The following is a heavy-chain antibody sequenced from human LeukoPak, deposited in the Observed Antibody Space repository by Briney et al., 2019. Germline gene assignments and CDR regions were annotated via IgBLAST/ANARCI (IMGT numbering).Heavy chain of an antibody. CDR1: GFTFSGSA. CDR2: ISGSGGST. Sequence: PGGSLRLSCAASGFTFSGSAMSWVRQAPGKGLEWVSSISGSGGSTYYADSVKGRFTISRDNSKNTQYLQMNSLRAEDTAVYYCARGGLGLSFDYWGQGTLVTVS. J-gene: IGHJ4*02. V-gene: IGHV3-23*01. D-gene: IGHD3-16*01. CDR3: ARGGLGLSFDY.